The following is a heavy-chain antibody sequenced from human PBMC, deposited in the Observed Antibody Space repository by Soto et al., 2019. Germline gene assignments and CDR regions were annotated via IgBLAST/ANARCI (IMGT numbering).Heavy chain of an antibody. CDR1: GFSLSTSGVG. Sequence: QITLKESGPTLVKPTQTLTLTCTFSGFSLSTSGVGVGWIRQPPGKALEWVALIYWDDAKEYSPSLKSRLTITKDTSKNQVALTMTHMDPVDTATYYWAPKGGGDRILDYWGQGTLVTVSS. D-gene: IGHD3-16*01. CDR2: IYWDDAK. V-gene: IGHV2-5*02. CDR3: APKGGGDRILDY. J-gene: IGHJ4*02.